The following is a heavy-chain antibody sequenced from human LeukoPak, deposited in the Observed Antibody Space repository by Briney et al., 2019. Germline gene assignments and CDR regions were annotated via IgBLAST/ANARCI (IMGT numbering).Heavy chain of an antibody. CDR1: GYRFTSYW. CDR3: ARPYGAGPYNLAY. CDR2: IYHGDSDT. Sequence: GASLRISCKGSGYRFTSYWIGWVRQILGKGLEWMGIIYHGDSDTRYSPSFQGQVTISADRSISTAYLQWSSLKASDTAMYFCARPYGAGPYNLAYWGQGTLVTVSS. D-gene: IGHD4-17*01. J-gene: IGHJ4*02. V-gene: IGHV5-51*01.